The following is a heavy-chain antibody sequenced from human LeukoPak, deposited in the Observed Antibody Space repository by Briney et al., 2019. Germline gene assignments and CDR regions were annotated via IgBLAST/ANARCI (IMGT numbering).Heavy chain of an antibody. CDR1: GGSFSGYY. J-gene: IGHJ6*02. V-gene: IGHV4-34*01. CDR3: ARGRWVVVVPAAIYYYYGMDV. Sequence: SETLSLTCAVYGGSFSGYYWSRIRQPPGKGLEWIGEINHSGSANYNPSLKSRVTISVDTSKNQFSLKLSSVTAADTAVYYCARGRWVVVVPAAIYYYYGMDVWGQGTTVTVSS. D-gene: IGHD2-2*01. CDR2: INHSGSA.